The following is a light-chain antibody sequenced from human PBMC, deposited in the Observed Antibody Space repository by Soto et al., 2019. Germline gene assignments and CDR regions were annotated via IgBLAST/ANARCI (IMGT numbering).Light chain of an antibody. CDR3: QQYNSWPET. V-gene: IGKV3-15*01. CDR1: QDIVSN. CDR2: GAS. J-gene: IGKJ1*01. Sequence: IVMTQSPVTLSVSPGERATLSFRASQDIVSNVAWYQQRPGQAPRLLIYGASTRATDIPARFSGSGSGTEFTLTISGLQSADSAVYYCQQYNSWPETFGQGTKVDIK.